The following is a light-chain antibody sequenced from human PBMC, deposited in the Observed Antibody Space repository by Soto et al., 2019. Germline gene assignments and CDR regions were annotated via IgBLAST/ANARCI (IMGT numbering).Light chain of an antibody. CDR1: SSNIGTNY. V-gene: IGLV1-47*02. CDR3: AAWDDSLSGWV. J-gene: IGLJ3*02. Sequence: QSVLTQPPSASGTPGQGVTISCSGSSSNIGTNYVYWYQQLPGTAPKLLIYNNNQRPSGVPDRFSGSKSGTSASLAISGLRSEDEADYYCAAWDDSLSGWVFGGGTKLTVL. CDR2: NNN.